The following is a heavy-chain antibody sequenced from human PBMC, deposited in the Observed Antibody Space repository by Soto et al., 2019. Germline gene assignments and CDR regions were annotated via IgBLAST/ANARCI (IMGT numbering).Heavy chain of an antibody. CDR2: TYYRSKWNN. V-gene: IGHV6-1*01. D-gene: IGHD3-10*01. CDR3: VKNSGWFHS. J-gene: IGHJ5*01. CDR1: GDSVSSNSAA. Sequence: SQTLSLTCAISGDSVSSNSAAWNWVRQSPSRGLEWLGRTYYRSKWNNDYAVSVKRRITINPDTSKNTLYLQMESLGADDTAVYYCVKNSGWFHSWGQGALVTVSS.